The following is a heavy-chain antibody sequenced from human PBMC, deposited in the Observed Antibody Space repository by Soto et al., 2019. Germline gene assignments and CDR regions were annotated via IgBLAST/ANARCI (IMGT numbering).Heavy chain of an antibody. D-gene: IGHD2-2*02. V-gene: IGHV3-30-3*01. CDR2: ISYDGSNK. J-gene: IGHJ4*02. Sequence: QVQLVESGGGVVQPGRSLRLSCAASGFTFSSYAMHWVRQAPGKGLEWVAVISYDGSNKYYADSVKGRFTISRDNSKNTLYLQMNSLRAEDTAVYYCARDRALVVPAAILFAGDYWGQGTLVTVSS. CDR1: GFTFSSYA. CDR3: ARDRALVVPAAILFAGDY.